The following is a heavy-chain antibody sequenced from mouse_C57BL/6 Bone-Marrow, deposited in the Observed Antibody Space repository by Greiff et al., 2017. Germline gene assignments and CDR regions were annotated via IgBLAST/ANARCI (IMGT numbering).Heavy chain of an antibody. J-gene: IGHJ4*01. Sequence: EVQLQESGPGMVKPSQSLSLTCTVTGYSITSGYDWHWIRHFPGNKLEWMGYISYSGSTNYNPSLKSRISITHDTSKNHFFLKLNSVTTEATATYYCAKGGGATVGYAMDYWGQGTSVTVSS. CDR2: ISYSGST. V-gene: IGHV3-1*01. CDR3: AKGGGATVGYAMDY. D-gene: IGHD1-1*01. CDR1: GYSITSGYD.